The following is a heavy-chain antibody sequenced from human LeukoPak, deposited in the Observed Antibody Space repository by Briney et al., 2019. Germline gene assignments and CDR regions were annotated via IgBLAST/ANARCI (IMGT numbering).Heavy chain of an antibody. V-gene: IGHV4-61*09. CDR1: GGSISSGNYY. CDR2: IFTSGST. CDR3: ARDNFVTGITIGGWHY. D-gene: IGHD3-10*01. Sequence: SQTLSLTCTVSGGSISSGNYYWSWIRQPAGKGLEWIGHIFTSGSTNYNPSLKSRVTMSIDTSKNQFLLKLSSVTAADTAVYYCARDNFVTGITIGGWHYWGQGTLVTVSS. J-gene: IGHJ4*02.